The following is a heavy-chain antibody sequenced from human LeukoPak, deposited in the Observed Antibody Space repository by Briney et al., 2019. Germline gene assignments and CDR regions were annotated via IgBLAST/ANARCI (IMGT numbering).Heavy chain of an antibody. CDR1: GFTFSSYG. V-gene: IGHV3-30*02. CDR2: IRFDGTNK. J-gene: IGHJ4*02. D-gene: IGHD2-2*01. CDR3: SRDRHCIGSTCYGL. Sequence: PGGSLRLSCAASGFTFSSYGMHWVRQAPGKGLEWVSFIRFDGTNKYYADSVKGRFIISRDNSKNTLYLQMNSLRAEDTAVYYCSRDRHCIGSTCYGLWGQGTRVTVSS.